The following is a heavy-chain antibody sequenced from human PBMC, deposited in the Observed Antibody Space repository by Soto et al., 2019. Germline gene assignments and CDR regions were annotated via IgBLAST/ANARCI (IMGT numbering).Heavy chain of an antibody. V-gene: IGHV3-21*01. CDR3: ARDQPGYSYGYGLGY. J-gene: IGHJ4*02. CDR2: ISSSSSYI. CDR1: GFTFSSYS. Sequence: ESGGGLAKPGGSLRLSCAASGFTFSSYSMNWVRQAPGKGLEWVSSISSSSSYIYYADSVKGRFTISRDNAKNSLYLQMNSLRAEDTAVYYCARDQPGYSYGYGLGYWGQGTLVTVSS. D-gene: IGHD5-18*01.